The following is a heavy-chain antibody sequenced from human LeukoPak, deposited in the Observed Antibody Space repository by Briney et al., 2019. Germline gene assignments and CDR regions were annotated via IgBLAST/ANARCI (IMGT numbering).Heavy chain of an antibody. Sequence: GGSLRLSCAASGFTFSSYAMNWVRQAPGKGLEWVSAISGSGGSTYYADSVKGRFTISRDNSKNTLYLQMNSLRAEDTAVYYCAKDGHLKTRYSSGSGPGAFDIWGQGTMVTVSS. D-gene: IGHD6-19*01. CDR1: GFTFSSYA. J-gene: IGHJ3*02. V-gene: IGHV3-23*01. CDR3: AKDGHLKTRYSSGSGPGAFDI. CDR2: ISGSGGST.